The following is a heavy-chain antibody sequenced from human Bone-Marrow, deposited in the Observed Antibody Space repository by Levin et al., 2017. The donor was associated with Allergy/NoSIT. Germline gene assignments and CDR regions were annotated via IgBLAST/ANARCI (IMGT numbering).Heavy chain of an antibody. CDR3: ARDWDTSDSTGYYYSFEY. CDR1: GFTFSAYR. Sequence: GGSLRLSCAASGFTFSAYRMNWVRQAPGKGLEWVSFISSSSTIIYYADSVKGRFTISRDNAKNSLFLQMNSLRDEDTAVYYCARDWDTSDSTGYYYSFEYWGQGTLVTVSS. J-gene: IGHJ4*02. CDR2: ISSSSTII. D-gene: IGHD3-22*01. V-gene: IGHV3-48*02.